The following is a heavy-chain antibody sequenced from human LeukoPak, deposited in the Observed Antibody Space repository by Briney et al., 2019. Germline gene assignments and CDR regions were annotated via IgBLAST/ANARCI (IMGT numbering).Heavy chain of an antibody. Sequence: GGSLRLSCAASGFTFSSYAMHWVRQAPGKGLEWVAVISYDGSNKYYADSVKGRFTISRDNSKNTLYLQMNSLRAEDTAVYYCARDRDTAMATGYFDYWAREPWSPSPQ. CDR1: GFTFSSYA. V-gene: IGHV3-30-3*01. D-gene: IGHD5-18*01. CDR3: ARDRDTAMATGYFDY. J-gene: IGHJ4*02. CDR2: ISYDGSNK.